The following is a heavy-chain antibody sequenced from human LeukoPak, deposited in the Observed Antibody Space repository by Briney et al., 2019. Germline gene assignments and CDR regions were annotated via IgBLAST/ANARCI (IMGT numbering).Heavy chain of an antibody. J-gene: IGHJ3*01. D-gene: IGHD4-17*01. Sequence: GGSLRLSCAASGFTFSNYLMIWVRQAPETGLKWVSAINTGGDATFYAASVKGRFTISRDNSKNTLYLQMNSLRAEDTALYYCAKDPKGDYLGAFDFWGQGTMVTVSS. V-gene: IGHV3-23*01. CDR1: GFTFSNYL. CDR3: AKDPKGDYLGAFDF. CDR2: INTGGDAT.